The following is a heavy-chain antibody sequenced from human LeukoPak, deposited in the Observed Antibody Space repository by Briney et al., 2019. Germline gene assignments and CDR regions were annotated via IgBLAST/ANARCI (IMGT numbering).Heavy chain of an antibody. Sequence: ASVKVSCKASGYTFTGYYMHWVRQAPGQGLEWMGWINPNSGGTNYAQKFQGRVTMTRGTSISTAYMELSRLRSDDTAVYYCARVMAFLEWLSYHDAFDIWGQGTMVTVSS. V-gene: IGHV1-2*02. CDR3: ARVMAFLEWLSYHDAFDI. CDR2: INPNSGGT. J-gene: IGHJ3*02. CDR1: GYTFTGYY. D-gene: IGHD3-3*02.